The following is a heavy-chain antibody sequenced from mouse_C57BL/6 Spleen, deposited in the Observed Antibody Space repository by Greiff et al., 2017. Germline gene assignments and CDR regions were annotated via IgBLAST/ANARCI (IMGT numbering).Heavy chain of an antibody. V-gene: IGHV1-74*01. CDR3: ARYYGYDGGLAY. Sequence: VQLQQPGAELVKPGASVKVSCKASGYTFTSYWMHWVKQRPGQGLEWIGRIHPSDSDTNYNQKFKGKATLTVDKSSSTADMQLSSLTSEDSAVYYCARYYGYDGGLAYWGQGTLVTVSA. CDR1: GYTFTSYW. J-gene: IGHJ3*01. D-gene: IGHD2-2*01. CDR2: IHPSDSDT.